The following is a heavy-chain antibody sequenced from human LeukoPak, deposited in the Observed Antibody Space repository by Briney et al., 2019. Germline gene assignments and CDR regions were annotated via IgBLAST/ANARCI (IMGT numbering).Heavy chain of an antibody. J-gene: IGHJ4*02. D-gene: IGHD3-22*01. V-gene: IGHV4-38-2*02. CDR2: IDHSGSS. Sequence: SETLSLTCTVSGYSISSGYYWGWIRQPPGKGLEWIGSIDHSGSSYYNPSLKSRVTISIDTSKNQFSLKLSSVTAADTAVYYCARSSYYDSSHSDYWGQGTLVTVSS. CDR3: ARSSYYDSSHSDY. CDR1: GYSISSGYY.